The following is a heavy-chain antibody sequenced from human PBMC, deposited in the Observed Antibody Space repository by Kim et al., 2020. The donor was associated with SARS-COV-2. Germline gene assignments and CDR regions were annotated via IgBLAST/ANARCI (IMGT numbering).Heavy chain of an antibody. V-gene: IGHV3-23*03. CDR2: IYSGGSDT. CDR3: AKERNYFDISNYLDY. J-gene: IGHJ4*02. Sequence: GGSLRLSCAASGFTFSSYAMSWVRQAPGKGLEWVSVIYSGGSDTYYADSVKGRFTISRDNSKDTLYLQMNSLSAEDTAVYYCAKERNYFDISNYLDYWGQGTLVTVSS. CDR1: GFTFSSYA. D-gene: IGHD3-22*01.